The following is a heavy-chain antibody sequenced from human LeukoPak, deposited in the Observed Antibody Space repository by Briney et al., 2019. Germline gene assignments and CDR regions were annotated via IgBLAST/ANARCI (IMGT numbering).Heavy chain of an antibody. J-gene: IGHJ4*02. CDR3: ARDQAHCIHGVCPRAPGMYYFDY. CDR2: IYHSGST. Sequence: PSQTLSLTCAVSGGSISSGGYSWSWIRQPPGKGLEWIGYIYHSGSTYYNPSLKSRVTISVDRSKNQFSLKLSSVTAADTAVYYCARDQAHCIHGVCPRAPGMYYFDYWGQGTLVTVSS. CDR1: GGSISSGGYS. D-gene: IGHD2-8*01. V-gene: IGHV4-30-2*01.